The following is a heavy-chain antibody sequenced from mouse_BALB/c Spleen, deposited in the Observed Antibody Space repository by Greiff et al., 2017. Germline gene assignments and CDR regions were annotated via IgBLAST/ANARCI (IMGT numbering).Heavy chain of an antibody. V-gene: IGHV8-12*01. D-gene: IGHD2-4*01. Sequence: QVTLKVSGPGILQPSQTLSLTCSFSGFSLSTSGMGVSWIRQPSGKGLEWLAHIYWDDDKRYNPSLKSRLTISKDTSSNQVFLKITSVDTADTATYYCARRRGITTDYAMDYWGQGTSVTVSS. CDR3: ARRRGITTDYAMDY. CDR1: GFSLSTSGMG. J-gene: IGHJ4*01. CDR2: IYWDDDK.